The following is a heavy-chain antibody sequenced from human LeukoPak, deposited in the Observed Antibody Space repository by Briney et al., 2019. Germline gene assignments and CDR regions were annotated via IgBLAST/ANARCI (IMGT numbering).Heavy chain of an antibody. CDR2: INHSGST. CDR1: GYSISSSNW. CDR3: ARGGYCSSTSCHIRGDDAFDI. J-gene: IGHJ3*02. V-gene: IGHV4-28*03. D-gene: IGHD2-2*01. Sequence: SDTLSLTCAVSGYSISSSNWWGWIRQPPGKGLEWIGEINHSGSTNYNPSLKSRVTISVDTSKNQFSLKLSSVTAADTAVYYCARGGYCSSTSCHIRGDDAFDIWGQGTMVTVSS.